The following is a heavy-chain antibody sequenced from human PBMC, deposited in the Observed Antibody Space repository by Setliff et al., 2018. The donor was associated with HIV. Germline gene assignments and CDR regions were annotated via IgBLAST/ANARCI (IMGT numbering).Heavy chain of an antibody. D-gene: IGHD6-13*01. J-gene: IGHJ4*02. Sequence: SETLSLTCTVSGGSIRSSTYYWGWIRQHPGKGLEWIGNIYYSSGSTYYNPSLRSRVIISVDTSKNMFSLGLSSVTAADTAIYYCARVAFDSSSWHFDYWGQGSLVTVSS. CDR2: IYYSSGST. V-gene: IGHV4-31*03. CDR1: GGSIRSSTYY. CDR3: ARVAFDSSSWHFDY.